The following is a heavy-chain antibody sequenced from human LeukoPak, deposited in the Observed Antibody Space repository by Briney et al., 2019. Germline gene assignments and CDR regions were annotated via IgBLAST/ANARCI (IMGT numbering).Heavy chain of an antibody. CDR1: GFTFSSYG. D-gene: IGHD3-22*01. V-gene: IGHV3-23*01. CDR3: AKGYYYDSSGYYPFDY. CDR2: ISGSGGST. J-gene: IGHJ4*02. Sequence: GGTLRLSCAASGFTFSSYGMSWVRQAPGKGLEWVSAISGSGGSTYYADSVKGRFTISRDNSKNTLYLQMNSLRAEDTAVYYCAKGYYYDSSGYYPFDYWGQGTLVTVSS.